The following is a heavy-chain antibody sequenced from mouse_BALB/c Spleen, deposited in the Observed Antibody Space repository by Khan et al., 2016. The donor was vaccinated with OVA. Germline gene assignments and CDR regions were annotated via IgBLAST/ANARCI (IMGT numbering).Heavy chain of an antibody. J-gene: IGHJ2*01. CDR2: IYPGDGNP. CDR3: VKGGITTGYFDY. V-gene: IGHV1-87*01. CDR1: GYTFTSYW. Sequence: VQLQQSGTGLARPGASVKLSCKASGYTFTSYWMQWVKQRPGQGLEWIGAIYPGDGNPRYTQTFKGKATFTADKSSSTAFMQLSSLAYEDSAVFLCVKGGITTGYFDYWGQGTTLTVSS. D-gene: IGHD1-1*01.